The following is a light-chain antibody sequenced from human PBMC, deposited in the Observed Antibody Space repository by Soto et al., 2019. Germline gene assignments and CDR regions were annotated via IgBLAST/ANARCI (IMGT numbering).Light chain of an antibody. CDR1: QSLVHSDGNTY. J-gene: IGKJ5*01. CDR2: EIS. CDR3: MQATQFPIT. V-gene: IGKV2-24*01. Sequence: IVMTQTPLSSPVTLGQPASISCRSSQSLVHSDGNTYLSWLQQRPGQPPRQLIYEISNRFSGVPDRVSGSGAGTDFTLKISRVEAEDVGVYYCMQATQFPITFGQGTRLEIK.